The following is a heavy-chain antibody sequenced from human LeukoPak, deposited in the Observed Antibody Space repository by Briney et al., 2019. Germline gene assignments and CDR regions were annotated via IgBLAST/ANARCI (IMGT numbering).Heavy chain of an antibody. CDR3: ARGGSGYANTWFDP. V-gene: IGHV4-59*01. CDR2: IYYSGST. CDR1: GGSISSYY. Sequence: SETLSLTCTVSGGSISSYYWSWIRQPPGKGLEWIGYIYYSGSTNYNPSLKSRVTVSVDTSKNQFSLKLSSVTAADTAVYYCARGGSGYANTWFDPWGQGTLVTVSS. J-gene: IGHJ5*02. D-gene: IGHD5-12*01.